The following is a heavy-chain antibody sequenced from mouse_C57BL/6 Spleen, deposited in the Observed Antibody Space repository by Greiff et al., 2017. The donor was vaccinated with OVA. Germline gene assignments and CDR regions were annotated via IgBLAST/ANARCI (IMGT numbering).Heavy chain of an antibody. CDR1: EYEFPSHD. J-gene: IGHJ1*03. CDR3: ARSHYYGSSYWYCDV. CDR2: INSDGGST. D-gene: IGHD1-1*01. V-gene: IGHV5-2*01. Sequence: EVMLVESGGGLVQPGESLKLSCESNEYEFPSHDMSWVRKTPEKRLELVAAINSDGGSTYYPDTMERRFIISRDNTKKTLYLQMSSLRSEDTALYYCARSHYYGSSYWYCDVWGTGTTVTVSS.